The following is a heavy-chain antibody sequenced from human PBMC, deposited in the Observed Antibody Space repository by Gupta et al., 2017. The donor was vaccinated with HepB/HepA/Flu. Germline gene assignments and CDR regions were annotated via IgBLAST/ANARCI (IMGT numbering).Heavy chain of an antibody. Sequence: EVQLVESGGGVVRPGGSLRLSCAASGFTFDNYGMSWVRQAPGKGLEWVSGIDWSGYSIYYADSVKGRFTISRDNARNSLHLQMNSLRAEDTAFYYCARRDGSGSYFDFGGQGTLVTVSS. D-gene: IGHD3-10*01. V-gene: IGHV3-20*04. CDR3: ARRDGSGSYFDF. J-gene: IGHJ4*02. CDR1: GFTFDNYG. CDR2: IDWSGYSI.